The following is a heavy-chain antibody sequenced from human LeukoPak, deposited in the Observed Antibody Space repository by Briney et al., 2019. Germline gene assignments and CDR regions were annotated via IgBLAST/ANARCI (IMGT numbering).Heavy chain of an antibody. V-gene: IGHV1-18*04. D-gene: IGHD1-26*01. Sequence: ASVKVSCKASDYIFSGHFIHWVRQAPGQGLEWMGWISAYNGNTNYAQKLQGRVTMTTDTSTSTAYMELRSLRSDDTAVYYCARDAGVYSGSYRGRFDYWGQGTLVTVSS. J-gene: IGHJ4*02. CDR3: ARDAGVYSGSYRGRFDY. CDR2: ISAYNGNT. CDR1: DYIFSGHF.